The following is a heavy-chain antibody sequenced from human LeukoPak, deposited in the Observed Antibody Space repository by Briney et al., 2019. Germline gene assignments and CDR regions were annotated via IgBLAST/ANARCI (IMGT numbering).Heavy chain of an antibody. J-gene: IGHJ6*03. Sequence: GGSLRLSCAASGFTFSRYVMLWVRQAPGKGLEWVALMSYDGYNIFYADCVKRRLHISREYSKHTLHLKMHSLSREHAPVFFCARGAIPTRPYDSFYSIVVWGKGTAVTASS. D-gene: IGHD1-26*01. CDR3: ARGAIPTRPYDSFYSIVV. CDR1: GFTFSRYV. V-gene: IGHV3-30*01. CDR2: MSYDGYNI.